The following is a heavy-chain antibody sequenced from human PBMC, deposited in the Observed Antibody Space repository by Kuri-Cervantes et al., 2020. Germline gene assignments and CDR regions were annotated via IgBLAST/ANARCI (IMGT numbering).Heavy chain of an antibody. V-gene: IGHV1-2*02. CDR3: ARIPGIAVAGIDNWFDP. CDR2: INPNSGGT. D-gene: IGHD6-19*01. Sequence: ASVKVSCKASGYTFGGHYIHWMRQAPGQGLEWMGWINPNSGGTNYAQKFQGRVTMTRDTSISTAYMELSRLRSDDTAVYYCARIPGIAVAGIDNWFDPWGQGTLVTVSS. CDR1: GYTFGGHY. J-gene: IGHJ5*02.